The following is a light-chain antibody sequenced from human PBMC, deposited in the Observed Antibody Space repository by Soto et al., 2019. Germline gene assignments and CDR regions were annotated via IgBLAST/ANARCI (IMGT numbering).Light chain of an antibody. J-gene: IGKJ4*01. V-gene: IGKV1-12*01. Sequence: DIQMTQSPSTLSASVGDRVTITCRASQSISSWLAWYQQKPGKASKLLIYSASSLQSGVPSRFSGSGSGTDFTLTISSLQPEDFATYYCQQGHSFPLTFGGGTKVDIK. CDR1: QSISSW. CDR3: QQGHSFPLT. CDR2: SAS.